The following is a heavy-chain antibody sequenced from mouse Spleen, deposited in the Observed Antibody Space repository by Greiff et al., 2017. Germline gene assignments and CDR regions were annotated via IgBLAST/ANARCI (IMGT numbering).Heavy chain of an antibody. J-gene: IGHJ2*01. D-gene: IGHD1-1*01. CDR1: GFTFSSYA. CDR2: ISSGGSYT. Sequence: EVQLVESGGGLVKPGGSLKLSCAASGFTFSSYAMSWVRQTPEKRLEWVATISSGGSYTYYPDSVKGRFTISRDNAKNTLYLQMSSLRSEDTAMYYCARPFYYGSSYYFDYWGQGTTLTVSS. CDR3: ARPFYYGSSYYFDY. V-gene: IGHV5-9-3*01.